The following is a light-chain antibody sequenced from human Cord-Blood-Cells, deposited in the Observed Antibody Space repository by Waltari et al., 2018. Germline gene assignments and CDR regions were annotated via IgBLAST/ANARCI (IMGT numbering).Light chain of an antibody. V-gene: IGLV2-23*01. Sequence: QSALTQPASVSGSPGQSITISCTGTSSEVGSYNLVSWYQQHPGKAPKLMIYEGSKRPSGVSNRFSGSKSGNTASLTISGLQAEDEADYYCCSYAGSSYVFGTGTKVTVL. J-gene: IGLJ1*01. CDR3: CSYAGSSYV. CDR1: SSEVGSYNL. CDR2: EGS.